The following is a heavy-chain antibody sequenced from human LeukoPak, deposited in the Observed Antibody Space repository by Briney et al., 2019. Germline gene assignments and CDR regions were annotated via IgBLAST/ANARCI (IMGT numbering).Heavy chain of an antibody. CDR2: IYSSGST. V-gene: IGHV4-4*07. D-gene: IGHD3-10*01. CDR1: GASIRNYY. Sequence: SETLSLTCSVSGASIRNYYWSWIRQSAGMGLEWIGRIYSSGSTTYNPSLKSRATISVDTSKNQFSLKLTSVTAADTAVYYCGRGGPSVDFWGQGTLVTVSS. CDR3: GRGGPSVDF. J-gene: IGHJ4*02.